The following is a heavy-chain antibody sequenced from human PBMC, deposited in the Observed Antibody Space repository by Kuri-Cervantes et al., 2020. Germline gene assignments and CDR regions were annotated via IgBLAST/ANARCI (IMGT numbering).Heavy chain of an antibody. Sequence: ASVKVSCKASGYTFTSYYMHWVRQAPGQGLEWMGIINPSGGSTSYAQKFQGRVTMTRDTSTSTVYMELSSLRSEDTAVYYCARAPHRPSRRPIAVAGNWYFDLWGRGTLVTVSS. CDR1: GYTFTSYY. D-gene: IGHD6-19*01. V-gene: IGHV1-46*01. CDR3: ARAPHRPSRRPIAVAGNWYFDL. J-gene: IGHJ2*01. CDR2: INPSGGST.